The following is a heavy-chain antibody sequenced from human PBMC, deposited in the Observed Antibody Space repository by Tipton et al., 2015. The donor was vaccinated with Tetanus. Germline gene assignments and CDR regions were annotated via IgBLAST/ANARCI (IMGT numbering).Heavy chain of an antibody. V-gene: IGHV3-21*01. CDR2: ISSTSSYI. D-gene: IGHD6-25*01. CDR3: ASGSTLDF. CDR1: GFIFSSYT. J-gene: IGHJ4*02. Sequence: SLRLSCEVSGFIFSSYTMNWVRQAPGKGLEWVASISSTSSYIYYADSLKGRFTISRDNAKNSLFLQMNSLRAGDTAVYYCASGSTLDFWGQGTLVTVSS.